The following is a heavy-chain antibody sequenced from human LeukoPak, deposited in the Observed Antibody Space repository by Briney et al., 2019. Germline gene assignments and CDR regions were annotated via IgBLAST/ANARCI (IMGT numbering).Heavy chain of an antibody. V-gene: IGHV3-23*01. J-gene: IGHJ4*02. CDR2: ISGSGGST. CDR3: AKICITMVRGVESDFDY. D-gene: IGHD3-10*01. CDR1: GFTFSSYG. Sequence: PGGSLRLSCAASGFTFSSYGMSWVRQAPGKGLEWVSAISGSGGSTYYADSVKGRFTISRDNSKNTLYLQMNSLRAEDTAVYYCAKICITMVRGVESDFDYWGQGTLVTVSS.